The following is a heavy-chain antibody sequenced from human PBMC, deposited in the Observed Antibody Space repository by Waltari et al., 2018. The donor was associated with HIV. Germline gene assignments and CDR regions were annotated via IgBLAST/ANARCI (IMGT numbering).Heavy chain of an antibody. D-gene: IGHD3-3*01. CDR3: ARGIYGDISGDMDV. Sequence: QVQLQESGPGLVKPSETLSLTCTVSGGSISNYYWRWIRQPPGKGLEWIGYMYYSGSTNYNPSLKSRVTISVDTSKNQFSLKLSSVTAADTAVYYCARGIYGDISGDMDVWGQGTTVTVSS. J-gene: IGHJ6*02. CDR1: GGSISNYY. CDR2: MYYSGST. V-gene: IGHV4-59*01.